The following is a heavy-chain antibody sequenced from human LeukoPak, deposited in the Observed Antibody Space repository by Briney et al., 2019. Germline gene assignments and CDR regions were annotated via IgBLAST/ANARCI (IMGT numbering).Heavy chain of an antibody. CDR2: LYPGDSDT. CDR1: GYSFTSYW. CDR3: VRGYCSSTSCYLDL. J-gene: IGHJ3*01. V-gene: IGHV5-51*01. Sequence: GGSLQISSKASGYSFTSYWIGWVGQLPGKGREWMGILYPGDSDTRYSPSFQGQVFISADRSTSTTSLQWRSLKASDTAMYYCVRGYCSSTSCYLDLWGEGTMVSVSS. D-gene: IGHD2-2*01.